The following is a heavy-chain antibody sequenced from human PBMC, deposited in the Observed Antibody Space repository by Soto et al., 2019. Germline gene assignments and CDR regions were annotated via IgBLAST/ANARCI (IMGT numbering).Heavy chain of an antibody. CDR1: GFTFSDHF. D-gene: IGHD2-21*02. Sequence: GGSLRLSCAVSGFTFSDHFMDWVRQTPGKGLEWVGRIRRKDNNYITEYAASVKGRFTISRDDSKNSLYLQMNGLRIEDTAMYFCARDSSSCRGGHCYFDNWGQGTLVTVSS. J-gene: IGHJ4*02. V-gene: IGHV3-72*01. CDR3: ARDSSSCRGGHCYFDN. CDR2: IRRKDNNYIT.